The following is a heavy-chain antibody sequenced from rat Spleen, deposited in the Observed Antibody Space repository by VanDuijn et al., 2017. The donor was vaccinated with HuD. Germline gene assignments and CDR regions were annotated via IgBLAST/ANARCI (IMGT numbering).Heavy chain of an antibody. V-gene: IGHV5-29*01. J-gene: IGHJ3*01. D-gene: IGHD4-3*01. CDR3: ARHRIIRGTGFDY. CDR2: IRYDGNNT. Sequence: EVQLVESGGGLVQPGRSLKLSCEASGFTFSSYGMAWVRQTPTRGLEWVATIRYDGNNTYYRDSVKGRFTVSRDNAKSTLYLQMDSLRSEDTATYYCARHRIIRGTGFDYWGQGTLVTVSS. CDR1: GFTFSSYG.